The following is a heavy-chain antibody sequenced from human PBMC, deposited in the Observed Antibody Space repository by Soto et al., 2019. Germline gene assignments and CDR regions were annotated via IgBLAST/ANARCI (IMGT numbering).Heavy chain of an antibody. CDR3: ARDQGIAVAGSIDY. Sequence: PGGSLRLSCATSGFTFSSYGIHWVRQAPGKGLEWVALIWYDGSNRYYADSVKGRFTISRDDSRNTVYLQMNSLRAEDTAVYYCARDQGIAVAGSIDYWGQGILVTVSS. CDR2: IWYDGSNR. J-gene: IGHJ4*02. CDR1: GFTFSSYG. D-gene: IGHD6-19*01. V-gene: IGHV3-33*01.